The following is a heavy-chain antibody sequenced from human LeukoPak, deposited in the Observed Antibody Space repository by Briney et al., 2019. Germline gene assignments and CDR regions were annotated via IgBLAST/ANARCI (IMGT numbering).Heavy chain of an antibody. CDR1: GFIFSSYA. Sequence: PGGSLRLYCAASGFIFSSYAMSWVRQAPGKGLEWVSSISGSGGSTYYADSVKGRFTISRDNSKNTLYLQMNSLRAEDTAVYYCAKGDRIEGYNFWGQGTLVTVSS. D-gene: IGHD5-24*01. V-gene: IGHV3-23*01. CDR3: AKGDRIEGYNF. J-gene: IGHJ4*02. CDR2: ISGSGGST.